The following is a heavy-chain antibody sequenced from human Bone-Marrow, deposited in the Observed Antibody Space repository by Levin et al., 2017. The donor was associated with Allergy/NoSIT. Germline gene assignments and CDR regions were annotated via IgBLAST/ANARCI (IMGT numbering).Heavy chain of an antibody. J-gene: IGHJ3*02. V-gene: IGHV1-2*02. Sequence: ASVKVSCQASGYTLTGYYLHWVRQAPGHGPEWMGWLNPDTGATNYAESFQGRVTMTRDTSIRTAYMELSRLTSDDTASYYCARANWETLGAFDIWGQGTVVTVSS. CDR1: GYTLTGYY. CDR2: LNPDTGAT. CDR3: ARANWETLGAFDI. D-gene: IGHD7-27*01.